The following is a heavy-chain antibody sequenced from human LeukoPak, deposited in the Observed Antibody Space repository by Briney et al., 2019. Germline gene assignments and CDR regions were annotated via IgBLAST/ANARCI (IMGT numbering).Heavy chain of an antibody. Sequence: GGSLRLSCAASGFTFSSYSMNWVRQAPGKGLEWVSYISSSSSTIYYADSVKGRFTISRDNAKNSLYPQMNSLRAEDTAVYYCARDLGLIAAAAHWWYFDLWGRGTLVTVSS. CDR2: ISSSSSTI. V-gene: IGHV3-48*04. CDR3: ARDLGLIAAAAHWWYFDL. CDR1: GFTFSSYS. J-gene: IGHJ2*01. D-gene: IGHD6-13*01.